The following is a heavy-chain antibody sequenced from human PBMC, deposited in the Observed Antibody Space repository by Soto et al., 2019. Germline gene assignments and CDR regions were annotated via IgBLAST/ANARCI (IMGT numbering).Heavy chain of an antibody. CDR1: GCSISCYY. CDR2: IYHSGST. J-gene: IGHJ4*02. CDR3: ARGNVVAIDY. D-gene: IGHD2-21*01. V-gene: IGHV4-30-2*01. Sequence: SETLSLTCPVSGCSISCYYWSWIRQPPGKGLEWIGYIYHSGSTYYNPSLKSRVTISVDRSKNQFSLKLSSVTAADTAVYYCARGNVVAIDYWGQGTLVTVSS.